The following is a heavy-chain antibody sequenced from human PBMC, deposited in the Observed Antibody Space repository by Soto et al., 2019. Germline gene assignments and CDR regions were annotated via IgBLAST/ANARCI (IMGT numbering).Heavy chain of an antibody. CDR2: IYYSGST. Sequence: SETLSLTCTVSGGSISSYYWSWIRQPPGKGLEWIGYIYYSGSTNSNPSLKSRVTISVDTSKNQFSLKLSSVTAADTAVYYCARVSGYCSGGSCTLTNYYYYYMDVWGKGTTVTVSS. V-gene: IGHV4-59*01. CDR1: GGSISSYY. CDR3: ARVSGYCSGGSCTLTNYYYYYMDV. D-gene: IGHD2-15*01. J-gene: IGHJ6*03.